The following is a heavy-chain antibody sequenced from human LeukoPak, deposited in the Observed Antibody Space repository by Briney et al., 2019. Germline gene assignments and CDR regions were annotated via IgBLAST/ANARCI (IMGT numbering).Heavy chain of an antibody. CDR2: INHSGDT. CDR1: GGSFNPYY. Sequence: SETLSLTCAVYGGSFNPYYWSWVRQPPGKGLEWIGEINHSGDTNYNPSLKSRVTIAVDTSKNQFSLKLSAVTAADTAVYYCARAVTMIRGVYGQNWFDPWGQGALVTVSS. CDR3: ARAVTMIRGVYGQNWFDP. J-gene: IGHJ5*02. D-gene: IGHD3-10*01. V-gene: IGHV4-34*01.